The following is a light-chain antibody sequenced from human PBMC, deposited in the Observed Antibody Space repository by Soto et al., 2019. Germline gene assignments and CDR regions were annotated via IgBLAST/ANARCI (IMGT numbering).Light chain of an antibody. CDR2: GAS. CDR1: QSVSSN. V-gene: IGKV3-15*01. Sequence: EIVMTQSPATLSVSPGERATLSCRASQSVSSNLAWYQQKPGQAPRLLIYGASTRATGIPARFSGSGSGTEFTLTISSLQSEDFAXHYCQQYNNWPPGTFGQGTKLEIK. J-gene: IGKJ2*01. CDR3: QQYNNWPPGT.